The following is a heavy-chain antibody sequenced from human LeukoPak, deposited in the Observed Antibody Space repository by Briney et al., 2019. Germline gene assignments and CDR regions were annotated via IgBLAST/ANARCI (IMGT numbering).Heavy chain of an antibody. D-gene: IGHD1-26*01. CDR1: GFTFSSYA. V-gene: IGHV3-23*01. J-gene: IGHJ4*02. Sequence: GGSLRLSCAASGFTFSSYAMSWVRQAPGKGLEWVSGISSGGVGSYYADSVKGRFTISRDNSKNTLYLQMNSLRAEDTAVYYCAKKGLVGATDLRAFDYWGQGILVTVSS. CDR3: AKKGLVGATDLRAFDY. CDR2: ISSGGVGS.